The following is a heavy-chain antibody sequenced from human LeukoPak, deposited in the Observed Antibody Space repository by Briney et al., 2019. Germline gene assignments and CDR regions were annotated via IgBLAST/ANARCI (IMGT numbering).Heavy chain of an antibody. J-gene: IGHJ6*03. D-gene: IGHD1-26*01. CDR2: ISSSSSYI. CDR1: GFTFSSYS. Sequence: GGSLRLSCAASGFTFSSYSMNWVRQAPGKGLEWVSSISSSSSYIYYADSVKGRFTISRDNGKNSLYLQMNSLRAEDTAVYYCAREGARGSNIYYYYMDVWGKGTTVTVSS. CDR3: AREGARGSNIYYYYMDV. V-gene: IGHV3-21*01.